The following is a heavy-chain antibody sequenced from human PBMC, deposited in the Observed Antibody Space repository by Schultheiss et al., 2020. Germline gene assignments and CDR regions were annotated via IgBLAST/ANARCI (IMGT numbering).Heavy chain of an antibody. D-gene: IGHD4-17*01. J-gene: IGHJ4*02. Sequence: SETQSLTCTVSDGSISSSTDYWGWIRQPPGKGLEWIGSVYHSGDSYYNPSLKSRVTISVDTSKKQFSLKLRSVTAADTAVYYCARHKASYGDRLDSWGRGTLVTVSS. CDR2: VYHSGDS. CDR1: DGSISSSTDY. V-gene: IGHV4-39*01. CDR3: ARHKASYGDRLDS.